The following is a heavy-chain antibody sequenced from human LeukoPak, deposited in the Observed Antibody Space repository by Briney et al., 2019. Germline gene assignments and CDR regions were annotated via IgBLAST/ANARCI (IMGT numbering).Heavy chain of an antibody. CDR2: INPNSGGT. D-gene: IGHD3-22*01. CDR3: ARKWIFSSGYYYFDY. V-gene: IGHV1-2*02. CDR1: GYTFTAYY. Sequence: ASVKVSCKASGYTFTAYYMHWVRQAPGQGLEWMGWINPNSGGTNYAQKFQGRVTMTRDTSISTAYMELSRLRSDDTAVYYCARKWIFSSGYYYFDYWGQGTLVTVSS. J-gene: IGHJ4*02.